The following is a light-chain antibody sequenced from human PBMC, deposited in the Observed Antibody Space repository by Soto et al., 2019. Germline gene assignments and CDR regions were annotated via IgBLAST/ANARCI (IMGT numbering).Light chain of an antibody. CDR1: SSDVGGYNY. V-gene: IGLV2-14*01. CDR3: SSYTSSSHP. J-gene: IGLJ1*01. CDR2: EVS. Sequence: QSALTQPASVSGSPGRSITISCTGTSSDVGGYNYVSWYQQHPGKAPKLMIYEVSNRPSGVSNRFSGSKSGNTASLTISGLQAEDEADYYCSSYTSSSHPFGTGTKLTVL.